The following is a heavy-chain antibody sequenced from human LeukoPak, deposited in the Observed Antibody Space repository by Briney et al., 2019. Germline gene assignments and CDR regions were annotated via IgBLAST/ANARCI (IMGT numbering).Heavy chain of an antibody. V-gene: IGHV3-23*01. CDR2: ISGSGGST. J-gene: IGHJ4*02. CDR3: AKVDYGSGSFHFDY. D-gene: IGHD3-10*01. Sequence: GGSLRLSCAASGFTFSSYAMSWIRQAPGKGLEWVSAISGSGGSTYYADSVKGRFTISRDNSKNTLYLQMNSLRAEDTAVYYCAKVDYGSGSFHFDYWGLGTLVTVSS. CDR1: GFTFSSYA.